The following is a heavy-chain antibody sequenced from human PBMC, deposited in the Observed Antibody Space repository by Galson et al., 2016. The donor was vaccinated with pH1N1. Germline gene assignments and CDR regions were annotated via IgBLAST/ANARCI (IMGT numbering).Heavy chain of an antibody. CDR2: FSISGGT. J-gene: IGHJ4*02. V-gene: IGHV4-61*02. D-gene: IGHD3-10*01. CDR3: ARDHYFGSGIHY. CDR1: GGAISTGSYY. Sequence: TLSLTCTVSGGAISTGSYYWGWVRQPAGKGLEWIGRFSISGGTNYNSSLRSRVTISFDTSKNQFSLELTSVTAADPAVYYCARDHYFGSGIHYWGQGIQVTVS.